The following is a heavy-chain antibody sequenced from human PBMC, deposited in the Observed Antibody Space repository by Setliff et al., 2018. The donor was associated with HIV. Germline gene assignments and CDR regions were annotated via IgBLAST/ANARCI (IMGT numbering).Heavy chain of an antibody. D-gene: IGHD3-16*01. CDR3: ARDWNYVVDV. J-gene: IGHJ6*04. CDR1: GYTFTSYG. V-gene: IGHV1-18*01. Sequence: ASVKVSCKASGYTFTSYGITWVRQAPGQGLEWMGWINTNSGHTDYAQKLQDRVTVTADTSSTTAYMELSSLRSDDTAVYYCARDWNYVVDVWGKGTTVTVSS. CDR2: INTNSGHT.